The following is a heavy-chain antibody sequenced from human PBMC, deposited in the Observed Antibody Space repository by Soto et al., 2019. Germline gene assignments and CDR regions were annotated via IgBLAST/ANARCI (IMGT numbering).Heavy chain of an antibody. Sequence: GGSSQIGGYYWTWIRQHPQKGLEWIGHIYYSGSTYYNPPLKSRVTVSVDTSKNQFSLKLSSVTAADTAVYYCAREYYYDSSGFDYWGQGTLVTVSS. V-gene: IGHV4-31*02. CDR1: GGSSQIGGYY. J-gene: IGHJ4*02. CDR3: AREYYYDSSGFDY. D-gene: IGHD3-22*01. CDR2: IYYSGST.